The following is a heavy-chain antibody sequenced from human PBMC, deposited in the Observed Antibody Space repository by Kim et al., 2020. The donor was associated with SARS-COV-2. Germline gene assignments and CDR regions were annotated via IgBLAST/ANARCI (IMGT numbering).Heavy chain of an antibody. Sequence: SETLSLTCTVSGGSISSSSYYWGWIRQPPGKGLEWIGSIYYSGSTYYNPSLKSRVTISVDTSKNQFSLKLSSVTAADTAVYYCARDQGTAMAYFDYWGQG. CDR3: ARDQGTAMAYFDY. J-gene: IGHJ4*02. CDR2: IYYSGST. CDR1: GGSISSSSYY. V-gene: IGHV4-39*07. D-gene: IGHD5-18*01.